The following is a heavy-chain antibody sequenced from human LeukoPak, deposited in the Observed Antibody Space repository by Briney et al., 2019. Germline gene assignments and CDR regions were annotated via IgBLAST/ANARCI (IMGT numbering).Heavy chain of an antibody. CDR1: GGSFSGYY. V-gene: IGHV4-34*01. J-gene: IGHJ4*02. CDR2: IYHSGST. D-gene: IGHD1-26*01. Sequence: SETLSLTCAVYGGSFSGYYWSWIRQPPGKGREWVGEIYHSGSTNYNPSLKCRVTISVDTSKNQFSLKLSYVTAADTAVYYCARVSRSYYFRYFYYWGQGTLVTVSS. CDR3: ARVSRSYYFRYFYY.